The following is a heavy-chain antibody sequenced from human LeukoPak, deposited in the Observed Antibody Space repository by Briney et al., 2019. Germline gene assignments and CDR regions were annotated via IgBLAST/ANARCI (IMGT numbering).Heavy chain of an antibody. J-gene: IGHJ5*02. CDR2: IFHSGST. Sequence: PSETLSLTCTVSGYSISSGYYWGWVRQPPGKGLEWIASIFHSGSTYYNPSLKSRVTISVDKSKNQFSLKLSSVTAADTAVYYCARDSSEVRGPSRWFDPWGQGTLVTVSS. V-gene: IGHV4-38-2*02. CDR1: GYSISSGYY. CDR3: ARDSSEVRGPSRWFDP. D-gene: IGHD3-10*01.